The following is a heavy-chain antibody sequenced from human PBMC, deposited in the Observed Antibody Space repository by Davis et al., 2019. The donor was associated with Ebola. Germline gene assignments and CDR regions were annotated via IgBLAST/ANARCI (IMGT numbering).Heavy chain of an antibody. V-gene: IGHV4-59*01. Sequence: SETLSLTCTVSGGSISSYYWSWIRQPPGKGLEWIGYIHYSGSTNYNPSLKSRVTISADTSKNQFSLKLSSVTAADTAVYYCERVTRGWASIDYWGQETLVTVSS. CDR1: GGSISSYY. CDR3: ERVTRGWASIDY. J-gene: IGHJ4*02. D-gene: IGHD5-12*01. CDR2: IHYSGST.